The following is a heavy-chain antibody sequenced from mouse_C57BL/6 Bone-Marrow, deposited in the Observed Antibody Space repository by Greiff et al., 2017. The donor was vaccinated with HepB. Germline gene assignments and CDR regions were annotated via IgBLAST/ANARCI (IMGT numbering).Heavy chain of an antibody. D-gene: IGHD2-5*01. J-gene: IGHJ4*01. V-gene: IGHV5-12*01. CDR1: GFTFSDYY. Sequence: EVMLVESGGGLVKPGGSLKLSCAASGFTFSDYYMYWVRQTPEKRLEWVAYISNGGGSTYYPDTVKGRFTISRDNAKNTLYLQMSRLKSEDTAMYYCARQAYYSNLYAMDYWGQGTSVTVSS. CDR2: ISNGGGST. CDR3: ARQAYYSNLYAMDY.